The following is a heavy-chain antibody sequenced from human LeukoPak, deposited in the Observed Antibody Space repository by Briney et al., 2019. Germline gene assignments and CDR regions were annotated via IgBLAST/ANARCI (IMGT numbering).Heavy chain of an antibody. CDR3: ASLGYYDSSGYYLSVGAFDI. CDR2: IYYSGST. D-gene: IGHD3-22*01. Sequence: PSETLSLTCTVSGGSISSYYWSWIRQPPGKGLEWIGYIYYSGSTNYNPSLKSRVTISVDTSKNQFSLKLSSVTAADTAVYYCASLGYYDSSGYYLSVGAFDIWGQGTMVTVSS. V-gene: IGHV4-59*08. CDR1: GGSISSYY. J-gene: IGHJ3*02.